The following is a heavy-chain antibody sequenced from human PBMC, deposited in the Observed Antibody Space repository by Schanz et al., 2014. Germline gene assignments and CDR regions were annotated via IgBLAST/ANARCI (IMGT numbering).Heavy chain of an antibody. CDR3: ARGGVLVLPPGTVKKGNDY. V-gene: IGHV1-2*02. J-gene: IGHJ4*02. CDR1: GYSFSDYF. Sequence: QVQLVQSGAEVKKPGSSVKVSCKASGYSFSDYFIHWVRQAPGQGLEWMGWLNPDSGETLYAQRFQGRVTLTRDTSIRTAYMDLRSLLSDDAAVYFCARGGVLVLPPGTVKKGNDYWGQGTLVTVSS. D-gene: IGHD3-10*01. CDR2: LNPDSGET.